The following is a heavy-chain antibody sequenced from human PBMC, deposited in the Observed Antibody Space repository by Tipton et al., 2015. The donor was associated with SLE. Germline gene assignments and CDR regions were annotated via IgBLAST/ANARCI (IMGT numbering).Heavy chain of an antibody. Sequence: SLRLSCAASGLTFSSYGMHWVRQAPGKGLEWVAVIWYDGSNKYYADSVKGRFTISRDNSKNTLYLQMNSLRAEDTAVYYCATQTCLYYGMAVWGQGTTVTGSS. CDR2: IWYDGSNK. J-gene: IGHJ6*02. V-gene: IGHV3-33*08. CDR3: ATQTCLYYGMAV. CDR1: GLTFSSYG.